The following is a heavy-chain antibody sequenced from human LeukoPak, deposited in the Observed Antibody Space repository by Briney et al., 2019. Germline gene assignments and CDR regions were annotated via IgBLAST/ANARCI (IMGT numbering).Heavy chain of an antibody. Sequence: SETLSLTCTVSGGSISSYYWSWIRQPAGKGLEWLGLIYTSGRINYNSSLKSRLTISVDTSKNQFSLELRSVTAADTAVYHCARDLGGGSPGWGQGTLVTVSS. CDR1: GGSISSYY. D-gene: IGHD2-15*01. CDR2: IYTSGRI. CDR3: ARDLGGGSPG. J-gene: IGHJ4*02. V-gene: IGHV4-4*07.